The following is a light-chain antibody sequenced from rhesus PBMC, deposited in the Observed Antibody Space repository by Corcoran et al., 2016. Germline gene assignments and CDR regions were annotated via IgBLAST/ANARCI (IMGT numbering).Light chain of an antibody. Sequence: QALVTHKPSLPVSPGGTVTLTCGSSTGAVTSGNDPHWFQQKPGQAPRGLIYNTNSKHSWTPARFSGSLAGGKAALTLSVAQPEEEAEYYCLLYSSGAHIFGAGTRVTVL. CDR2: NTN. J-gene: IGLJ1*01. CDR3: LLYSSGAHI. V-gene: IGLV7-76*01. CDR1: TGAVTSGND.